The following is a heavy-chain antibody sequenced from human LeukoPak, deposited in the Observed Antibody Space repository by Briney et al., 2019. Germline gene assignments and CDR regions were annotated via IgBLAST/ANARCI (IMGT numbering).Heavy chain of an antibody. V-gene: IGHV1-2*02. J-gene: IGHJ3*01. CDR1: GGTFSRYA. CDR3: ARGGSSSWADALNF. CDR2: INPNSGAT. D-gene: IGHD6-13*01. Sequence: ASVKVSCKASGGTFSRYAISWVRQAPGLGLEWMGWINPNSGATNYEEGFQGRVTMTRDTSITTVYMELRRLTSDDTAVYYCARGGSSSWADALNFWGHGTMVSVSS.